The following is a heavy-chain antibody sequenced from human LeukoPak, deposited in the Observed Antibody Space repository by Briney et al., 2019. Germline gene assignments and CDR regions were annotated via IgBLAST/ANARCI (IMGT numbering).Heavy chain of an antibody. CDR3: ARVLSSGYAIGFDY. D-gene: IGHD5-12*01. V-gene: IGHV7-4-1*02. J-gene: IGHJ4*02. CDR2: IDTNTGNP. CDR1: GYTFTSYA. Sequence: RASVKVSCKASGYTFTSYAMNWVRQAPGQGLEWMGWIDTNTGNPTYAQDFTGRFVFSLDTSVSTAFLQISSLEAEDTAVYYCARVLSSGYAIGFDYWGQGTLVTVSS.